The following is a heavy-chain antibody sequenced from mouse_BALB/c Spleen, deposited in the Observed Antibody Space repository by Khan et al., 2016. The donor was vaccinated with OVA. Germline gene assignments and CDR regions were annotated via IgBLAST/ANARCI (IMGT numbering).Heavy chain of an antibody. J-gene: IGHJ3*01. D-gene: IGHD2-1*01. CDR2: ISEGDNYI. V-gene: IGHV5-4*02. CDR1: GFTFSDYY. Sequence: EVELVESGGGLVKPGGSLKLSCAASGFTFSDYYMYWVRETPEKRLEWVATISEGDNYICYPDNVKGRFTISRDKSTTTPYLHLSSLQSYDTAIYYCTRGFYGNPIAYWGHGPLVPVS. CDR3: TRGFYGNPIAY.